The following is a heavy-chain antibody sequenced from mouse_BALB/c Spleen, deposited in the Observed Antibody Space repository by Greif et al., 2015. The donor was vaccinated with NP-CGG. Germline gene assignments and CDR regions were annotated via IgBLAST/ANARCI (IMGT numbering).Heavy chain of an antibody. CDR3: ARGEYDDYAMDY. CDR2: IRNKANGYTT. Sequence: EVKLVESGGGLVQPGGSLRLSCATSGFTFTDYYMSWVRQPPGKALEWLGFIRNKANGYTTEYSASVKGRFTISRDNSQSILYLQMNTLRAEDSATYYCARGEYDDYAMDYWGQGTSVTVSS. V-gene: IGHV7-3*02. J-gene: IGHJ4*01. D-gene: IGHD2-14*01. CDR1: GFTFTDYY.